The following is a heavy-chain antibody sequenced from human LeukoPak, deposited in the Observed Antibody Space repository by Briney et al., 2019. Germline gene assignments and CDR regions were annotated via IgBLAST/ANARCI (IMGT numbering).Heavy chain of an antibody. D-gene: IGHD3-22*01. CDR3: ARVLRGYDTSAYYYHYFDY. Sequence: PGGSLRLSCAASGFTFSRYWMSWVRQAPGKGLEWMANIKQDGSEKYYVDSVKGRFTISRDNAKNSLYLQMTSLRAEDTAVYYCARVLRGYDTSAYYYHYFDYWGQGTLVTVSS. V-gene: IGHV3-7*01. CDR2: IKQDGSEK. CDR1: GFTFSRYW. J-gene: IGHJ4*02.